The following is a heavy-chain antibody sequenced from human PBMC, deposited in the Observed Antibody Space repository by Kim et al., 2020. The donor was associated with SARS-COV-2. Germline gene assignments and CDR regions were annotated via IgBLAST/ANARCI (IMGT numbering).Heavy chain of an antibody. CDR2: ISYDGSNK. CDR1: GFTFSSYG. V-gene: IGHV3-30*18. Sequence: GGSLRLSCAASGFTFSSYGMHWVRQAPGKGLEWVAVISYDGSNKYYADYVKGRFTISRDNSKNTLYLQMNSLRAEDTAVYYCAKGDSVRFGSPDDAFDIWGQGTMVTVSS. D-gene: IGHD3-10*01. J-gene: IGHJ3*02. CDR3: AKGDSVRFGSPDDAFDI.